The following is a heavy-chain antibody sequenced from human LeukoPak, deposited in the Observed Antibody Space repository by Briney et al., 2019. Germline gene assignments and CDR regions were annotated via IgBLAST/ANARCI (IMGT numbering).Heavy chain of an antibody. CDR3: AKPNLGVPSGYFDY. CDR2: IIGSGGNT. Sequence: PGGSLRLSCAASGFTFTSYAMSWVRQAPGKGLEWVSLIIGSGGNTYYADSVKGRFTISRDNSKNTLYLQMNSLRAEDTAVYYCAKPNLGVPSGYFDYWGQGTLVTVSS. V-gene: IGHV3-23*01. J-gene: IGHJ4*02. D-gene: IGHD3-16*01. CDR1: GFTFTSYA.